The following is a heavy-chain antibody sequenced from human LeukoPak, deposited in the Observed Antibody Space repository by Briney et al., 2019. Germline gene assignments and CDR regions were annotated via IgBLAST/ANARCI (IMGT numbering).Heavy chain of an antibody. CDR1: GYSFTNYW. Sequence: TGESLKISCKASGYSFTNYWISWVRRLPGKGLEGMGIIYPDDADIRYSPSFQGQVTISADKSTTTASLQWRTLKASDTAMYYCARRDYDGKHFDYWGQGTLVTVSS. CDR3: ARRDYDGKHFDY. D-gene: IGHD4-23*01. V-gene: IGHV5-51*01. CDR2: IYPDDADI. J-gene: IGHJ4*02.